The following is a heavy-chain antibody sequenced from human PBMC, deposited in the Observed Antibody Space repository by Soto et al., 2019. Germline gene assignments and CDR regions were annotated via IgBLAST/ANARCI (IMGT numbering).Heavy chain of an antibody. J-gene: IGHJ4*02. V-gene: IGHV1-18*04. CDR1: GYTFTSYG. Sequence: ASVKVSCKASGYTFTSYGISWVRQAPGQGLEWMGWISTFHGNTNYAQKFQGSVTMTTDTSTSTAYMELRSLTSDGTAIYYCARDTYDTTGYPLDCWGQGTLVTVSS. CDR3: ARDTYDTTGYPLDC. D-gene: IGHD3-22*01. CDR2: ISTFHGNT.